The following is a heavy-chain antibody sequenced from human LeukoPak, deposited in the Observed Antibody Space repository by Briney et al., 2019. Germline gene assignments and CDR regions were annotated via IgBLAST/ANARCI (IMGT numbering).Heavy chain of an antibody. V-gene: IGHV3-48*01. CDR1: GFTFSSYA. D-gene: IGHD1-26*01. CDR2: ISSSSSTI. Sequence: PGGSLRLSCAASGFTFSSYAISWVRQAPGKGLEWVSYISSSSSTIYYADSVKGRFTISRDNAKNSLYLQMNSLRAEDTAVYYCARDFIVVGATGVGYWGQGTLVTVSS. J-gene: IGHJ4*02. CDR3: ARDFIVVGATGVGY.